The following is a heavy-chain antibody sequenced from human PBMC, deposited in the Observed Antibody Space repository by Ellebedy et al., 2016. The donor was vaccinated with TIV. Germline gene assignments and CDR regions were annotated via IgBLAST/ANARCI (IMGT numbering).Heavy chain of an antibody. Sequence: GESLKISCAASGFTFSDYYMSWIRQAPGKGLEWVSYISSSGSTIYYADSVKGRFTISRDNSKNTLYLQMNSLRAEDTAVYYCARDQGWAVPGSTRFDYWGQGTLVTVSS. V-gene: IGHV3-11*04. CDR3: ARDQGWAVPGSTRFDY. J-gene: IGHJ4*02. D-gene: IGHD6-19*01. CDR2: ISSSGSTI. CDR1: GFTFSDYY.